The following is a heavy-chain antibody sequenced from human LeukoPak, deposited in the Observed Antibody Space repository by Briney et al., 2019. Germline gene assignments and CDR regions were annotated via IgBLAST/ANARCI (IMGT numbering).Heavy chain of an antibody. Sequence: SETLSLTCTVSGYSISSVYYWGWIRQPPGKGLEWIGSIYHSESTYYNPPLKSRVTISVDTSKNQFSLKLSSVTAADTAVYYCARDASVDAFDIWGQGTMVTVSS. CDR2: IYHSEST. V-gene: IGHV4-38-2*02. J-gene: IGHJ3*02. CDR3: ARDASVDAFDI. CDR1: GYSISSVYY.